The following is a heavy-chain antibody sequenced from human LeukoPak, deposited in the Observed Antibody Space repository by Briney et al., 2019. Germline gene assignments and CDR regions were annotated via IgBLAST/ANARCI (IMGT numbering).Heavy chain of an antibody. V-gene: IGHV3-30*02. D-gene: IGHD2-21*02. CDR1: GFTFSTYA. CDR3: AKGVVTATHPSAHFDY. J-gene: IGHJ4*02. Sequence: TGGSLRLSRAASGFTFSTYAMHWVRQAPGKGLEWVAVILNDGSNKYYADSVKGRFTISRDNSKNTVYLQMNSLGAEDTALYYCAKGVVTATHPSAHFDYWGQGTLVTVS. CDR2: ILNDGSNK.